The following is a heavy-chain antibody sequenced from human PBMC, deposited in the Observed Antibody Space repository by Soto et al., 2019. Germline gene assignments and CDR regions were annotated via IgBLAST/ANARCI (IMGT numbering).Heavy chain of an antibody. CDR2: ISAYNGNT. J-gene: IGHJ4*02. D-gene: IGHD3-16*01. CDR3: AISQDRGGRTTFIY. Sequence: GASVKVSCKASGYTFTSYGISWVRQAPGQGLEWMGWISAYNGNTNYAQKLQGRVTMTTDTSTSTAYMELSRLTSEDTALYYCAISQDRGGRTTFIYWGQGTQVTVSS. CDR1: GYTFTSYG. V-gene: IGHV1-18*04.